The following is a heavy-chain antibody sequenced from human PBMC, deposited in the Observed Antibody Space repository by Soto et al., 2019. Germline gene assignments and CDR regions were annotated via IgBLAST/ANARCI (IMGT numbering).Heavy chain of an antibody. CDR1: DFTLRIYL. CDR2: IKTDASEK. D-gene: IGHD3-10*01. V-gene: IGHV3-7*01. CDR3: ARDPGYGSGSSVNHYLDC. Sequence: PRGSLILSCVSSDFTLRIYLMSWLRQAPGKGPEWLANIKTDASEKKYVDSVKGRFTVSRDNAKNSLYLQMDSLRAEDTAVYYCARDPGYGSGSSVNHYLDCWGRGTLVTVSS. J-gene: IGHJ4*01.